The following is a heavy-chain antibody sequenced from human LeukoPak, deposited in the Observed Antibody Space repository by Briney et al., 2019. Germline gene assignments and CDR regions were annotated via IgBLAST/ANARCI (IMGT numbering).Heavy chain of an antibody. J-gene: IGHJ5*02. CDR1: GYTFTDYY. Sequence: ASVKVSCKASGYTFTDYYMHWVRQAPGQGLEWMGWINPNSGGTNYAQKFQGRVTMTRDTSISTAYMELSGLTSDDTAVYYCARFRTSSTYNWFDPWGQGTLVTVSS. D-gene: IGHD2-8*01. V-gene: IGHV1-2*02. CDR3: ARFRTSSTYNWFDP. CDR2: INPNSGGT.